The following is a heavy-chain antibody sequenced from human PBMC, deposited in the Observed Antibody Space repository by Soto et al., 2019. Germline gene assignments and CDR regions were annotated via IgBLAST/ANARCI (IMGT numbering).Heavy chain of an antibody. V-gene: IGHV3-23*01. CDR2: ISGSGGGT. CDR1: GFTFRTNA. D-gene: IGHD2-21*02. J-gene: IGHJ5*02. Sequence: GGSLRLSCAATGFTFRTNAMSWVRQAPGKGLEWVSSISGSGGGTYYADSVKGRFTISRDSSKNTLYLQMNSLRAEDTAIYYCAGHGGDSSLGKGTLGTGS. CDR3: AGHGGDSS.